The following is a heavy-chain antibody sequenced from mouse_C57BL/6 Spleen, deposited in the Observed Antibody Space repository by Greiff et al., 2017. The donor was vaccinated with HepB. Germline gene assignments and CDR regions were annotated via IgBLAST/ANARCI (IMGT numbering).Heavy chain of an antibody. J-gene: IGHJ4*01. CDR1: GYAFSSYW. V-gene: IGHV1-80*01. Sequence: QVHVKQSGAELVKPGASVKISCTASGYAFSSYWMNWVKQRPGKGLECIGQIYPGEGDTNYNGKFNGKATLTAEKSSSTAYMQLSSLTSEVSAVFICAKSRFTAVVREAMANWGQGTSVTDS. CDR2: IYPGEGDT. D-gene: IGHD1-1*01. CDR3: AKSRFTAVVREAMAN.